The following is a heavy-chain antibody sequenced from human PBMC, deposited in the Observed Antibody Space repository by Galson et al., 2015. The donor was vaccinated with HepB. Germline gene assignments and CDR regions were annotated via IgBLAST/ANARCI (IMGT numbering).Heavy chain of an antibody. J-gene: IGHJ6*03. D-gene: IGHD2-2*01. CDR1: GGTFSSYA. CDR2: IIPIFGTA. Sequence: SVKVSCKASGGTFSSYAISWVRQAPGQGLEWMGGIIPIFGTANYAQKFQGRVTITADESTSTAYMELSSLGSEDTAVYYCARVGIVVVPAARNYYYMDVWGKGTTVTVSS. CDR3: ARVGIVVVPAARNYYYMDV. V-gene: IGHV1-69*13.